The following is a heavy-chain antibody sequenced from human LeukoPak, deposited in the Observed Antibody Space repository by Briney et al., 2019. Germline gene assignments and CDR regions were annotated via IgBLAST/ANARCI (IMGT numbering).Heavy chain of an antibody. CDR1: GYTFTSYY. CDR2: INPSGGST. D-gene: IGHD3-22*01. V-gene: IGHV1-46*01. CDR3: ARDGIDYYDSRVYYYDY. J-gene: IGHJ4*02. Sequence: ASVKVSCKASGYTFTSYYMHWVRQAPGQGLEWMGIINPSGGSTSYAQKFQGRVTMTRDMSTSTVYMELSSLRSEDTAVYYCARDGIDYYDSRVYYYDYWGQGTLVTVSS.